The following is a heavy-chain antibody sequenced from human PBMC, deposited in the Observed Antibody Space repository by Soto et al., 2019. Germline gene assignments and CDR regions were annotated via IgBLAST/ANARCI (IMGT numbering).Heavy chain of an antibody. CDR1: GGSISSGDYY. CDR3: ASAPAVVVVAADWFDP. V-gene: IGHV4-30-4*01. CDR2: IYYSGST. D-gene: IGHD2-15*01. J-gene: IGHJ5*02. Sequence: QVQLQESGPGLVKPSQTLSLTCTVSGGSISSGDYYWSWIRQPPGKRLEWIGYIYYSGSTYYNPSLKSRVTISVDTSKNQFSEKLSSVTGADTAVYYCASAPAVVVVAADWFDPWGQGTLVTVSS.